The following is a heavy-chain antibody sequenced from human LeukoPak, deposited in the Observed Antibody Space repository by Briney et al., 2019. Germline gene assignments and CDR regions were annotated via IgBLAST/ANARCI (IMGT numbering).Heavy chain of an antibody. D-gene: IGHD3-10*01. Sequence: GGSLRLSCAASGFTFSSYAMSWVRQAPGKGLEWVSAISGSGGSTYYADSVKGRFTISRDNAKNSLYLQMNSLRAEDTAVYYCARVRSWELEDYWGQGTLVTVSS. CDR3: ARVRSWELEDY. J-gene: IGHJ4*02. V-gene: IGHV3-23*01. CDR2: ISGSGGST. CDR1: GFTFSSYA.